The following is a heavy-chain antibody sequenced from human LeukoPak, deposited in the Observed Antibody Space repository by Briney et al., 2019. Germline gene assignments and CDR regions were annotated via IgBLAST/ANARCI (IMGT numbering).Heavy chain of an antibody. D-gene: IGHD6-19*01. CDR2: IYTSGCT. CDR1: GGTISSYY. Sequence: SETLSVTCTVSGGTISSYYWSWIRQPAGKRLEWIGRIYTSGCTNYKPSLKSRVTMSVDTSKNQFSLKLSSVTAADTAVYYCARDHGSGWYGGWFDPWGQGTLVTVSS. V-gene: IGHV4-4*07. J-gene: IGHJ5*02. CDR3: ARDHGSGWYGGWFDP.